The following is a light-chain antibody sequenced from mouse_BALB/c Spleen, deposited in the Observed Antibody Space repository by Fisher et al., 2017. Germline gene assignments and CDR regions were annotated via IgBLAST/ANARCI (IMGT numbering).Light chain of an antibody. CDR1: SSVSY. J-gene: IGKJ5*01. V-gene: IGKV4-59*01. CDR2: DTS. Sequence: IVITQSPAIMSASPGEKVTMTCSASSSVSYMHWYQQKSSTSPKLWIYDTSKLALGVPARFSGSGSGTSYSLTISSMEAEDAATYYCQQWSSNPPTFGAGTKLELK. CDR3: QQWSSNPPT.